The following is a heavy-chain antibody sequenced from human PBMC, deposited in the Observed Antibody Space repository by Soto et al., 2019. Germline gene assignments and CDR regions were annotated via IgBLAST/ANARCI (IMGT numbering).Heavy chain of an antibody. D-gene: IGHD6-19*01. V-gene: IGHV3-53*01. CDR3: ARGFRYSSGWYQFDY. CDR2: IYSGGST. CDR1: GFTVSSNY. Sequence: GGSLRLSCAASGFTVSSNYMSWVRQAPGKGLEWVSVIYSGGSTYYADSVKGRFAISRDNSKNTLYLQMNSLRAEDTAVYYCARGFRYSSGWYQFDYWGQGTLVTVSS. J-gene: IGHJ4*02.